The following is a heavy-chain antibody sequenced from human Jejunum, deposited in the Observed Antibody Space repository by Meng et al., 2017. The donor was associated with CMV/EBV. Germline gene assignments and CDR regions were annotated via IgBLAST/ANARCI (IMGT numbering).Heavy chain of an antibody. CDR1: GGSISSSLYY. CDR2: ISYSGTA. Sequence: PLQESGPGLVKPSQILSLTCTVSGGSISSSLYYWGWIRQPPGKGLEWIGTISYSGTAFYNLSLKSRVAISIDTSKFQFSLKLSSVTATDTAVYYCARDSTYPSGLDYWGQGTLVTVSS. V-gene: IGHV4-39*07. CDR3: ARDSTYPSGLDY. D-gene: IGHD3-10*01. J-gene: IGHJ4*02.